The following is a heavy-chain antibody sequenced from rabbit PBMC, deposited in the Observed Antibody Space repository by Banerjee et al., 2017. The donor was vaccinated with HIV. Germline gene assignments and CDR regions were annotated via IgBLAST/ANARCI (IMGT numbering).Heavy chain of an antibody. D-gene: IGHD8-1*01. CDR1: GIDFSSYYY. CDR2: IYADSAT. CDR3: ARAYGGSSYRINL. V-gene: IGHV1S40*01. J-gene: IGHJ4*01. Sequence: QSLEESGGDLVKPGASLTLTCTASGIDFSSYYYMCWVRQAPGKGLKWIACIYADSATYYASWAKGRFTISKTSSTTVTLQMTSLTAADTATYFCARAYGGSSYRINLWGQGTLVTVS.